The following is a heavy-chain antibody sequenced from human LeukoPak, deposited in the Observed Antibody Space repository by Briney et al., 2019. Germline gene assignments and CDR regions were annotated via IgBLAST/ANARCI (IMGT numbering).Heavy chain of an antibody. CDR3: ASTSIAARYYYYYGMDV. J-gene: IGHJ6*02. D-gene: IGHD6-6*01. V-gene: IGHV3-66*01. CDR2: IYSGGST. CDR1: GFTVSSNY. Sequence: PGGSLRLSCAASGFTVSSNYMSWVRQAPGKGLGWVSVIYSGGSTYYADSVKGRFTISRDNSKNTLYLQMNSLRAEDTAVYYCASTSIAARYYYYYGMDVWGQGTTVTVSS.